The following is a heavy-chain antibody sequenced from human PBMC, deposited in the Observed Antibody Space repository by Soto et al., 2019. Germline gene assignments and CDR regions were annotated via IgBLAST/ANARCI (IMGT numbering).Heavy chain of an antibody. V-gene: IGHV3-11*03. Sequence: PGGSLRLSCAASGFTFSDYHMNWIRQAPGKGLEWVSYIHSTSGYSTYADSVKGRFTISRDNAKNSLYLQMNSLRVEDTAVYFCASIRYPEGRALLFDTFHIWGQGTMVTVSS. CDR2: IHSTSGYS. CDR3: ASIRYPEGRALLFDTFHI. D-gene: IGHD1-26*01. CDR1: GFTFSDYH. J-gene: IGHJ3*02.